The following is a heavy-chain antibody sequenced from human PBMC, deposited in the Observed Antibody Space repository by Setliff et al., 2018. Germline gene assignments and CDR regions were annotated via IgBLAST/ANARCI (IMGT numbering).Heavy chain of an antibody. CDR2: IKQDGSNT. CDR3: ARGHGHCTSTSCYPGYYYYMDV. J-gene: IGHJ6*03. V-gene: IGHV3-7*01. CDR1: GFTFSNAW. D-gene: IGHD2-2*01. Sequence: PGGSLRLSCAASGFTFSNAWMNWVRQAPGKGLEWVADIKQDGSNTYYGDSVKGRFTISRDNARNSLYLQMNSLRAGDTAVYYCARGHGHCTSTSCYPGYYYYMDVWGKGTTVTAP.